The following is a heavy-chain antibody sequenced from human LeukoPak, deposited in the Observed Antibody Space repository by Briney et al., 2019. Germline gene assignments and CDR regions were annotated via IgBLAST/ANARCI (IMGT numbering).Heavy chain of an antibody. CDR3: ASPRSDYYDSSGYLDY. D-gene: IGHD3-22*01. V-gene: IGHV1-69*13. J-gene: IGHJ4*02. CDR2: IIPIFGTA. Sequence: SVKVSCKASGDTFSSYAISWVRQAPGQGLEWMGGIIPIFGTANYAQKFQGRVTITADESTSTAYMELSSLRSEDTAVYYCASPRSDYYDSSGYLDYWGQGTLVTVSS. CDR1: GDTFSSYA.